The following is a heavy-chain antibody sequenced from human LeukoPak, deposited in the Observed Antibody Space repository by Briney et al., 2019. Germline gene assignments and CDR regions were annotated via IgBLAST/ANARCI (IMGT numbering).Heavy chain of an antibody. CDR1: GGSFSGYY. V-gene: IGHV4-34*01. D-gene: IGHD3-9*01. CDR3: ARESEYYDILTGYYPNWFDP. CDR2: IYHSGSA. J-gene: IGHJ5*02. Sequence: PSETLSLTCAVYGGSFSGYYWSWIRQPPGKGLEWIGEIYHSGSANYNPSLKSRVTISVDTSKNQFSLKLSSVTAADTAVYYCARESEYYDILTGYYPNWFDPWGQGTLVTISS.